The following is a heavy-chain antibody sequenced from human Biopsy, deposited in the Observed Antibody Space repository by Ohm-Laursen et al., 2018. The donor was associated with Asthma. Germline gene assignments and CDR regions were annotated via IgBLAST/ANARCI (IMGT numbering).Heavy chain of an antibody. V-gene: IGHV3-7*01. CDR3: ARTFHFWSPYHAEHYRL. J-gene: IGHJ1*01. Sequence: SLRLSCAASGFTFGDYWMSWVRQVPGKGLEWVANIKHDGTEKNHVDSLKGRLTISRDNAKNSLYLQMNSLRAEDTAVYYCARTFHFWSPYHAEHYRLWGQGTLVTVSS. D-gene: IGHD3-3*02. CDR1: GFTFGDYW. CDR2: IKHDGTEK.